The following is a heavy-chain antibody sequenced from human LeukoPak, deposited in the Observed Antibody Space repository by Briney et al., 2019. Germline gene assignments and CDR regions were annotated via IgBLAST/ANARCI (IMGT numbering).Heavy chain of an antibody. D-gene: IGHD3-22*01. Sequence: GASVRVSCKASGGTFSSYAISWVRQAPGQGLEWMGRIIPILGIANYAQKFQGRVTITADKSTSTAYMELSSLRSEDTAVYYCARNYYDSSGYFRWFDPWGQGTLVTVSS. V-gene: IGHV1-69*04. J-gene: IGHJ5*02. CDR2: IIPILGIA. CDR3: ARNYYDSSGYFRWFDP. CDR1: GGTFSSYA.